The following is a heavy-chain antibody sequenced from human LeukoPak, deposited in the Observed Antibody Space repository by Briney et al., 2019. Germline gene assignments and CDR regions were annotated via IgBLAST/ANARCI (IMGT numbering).Heavy chain of an antibody. D-gene: IGHD5-12*01. Sequence: GGSLRLSCAASGFTFSSYDMHWVRQATGKGLEWVSAIGTAGDTYYPGSVKGRFTISRENAKNSLYLQMNSLRAGDTAVYYCARESRDGYPDYWGQGTLVTVSS. CDR1: GFTFSSYD. V-gene: IGHV3-13*01. CDR3: ARESRDGYPDY. CDR2: IGTAGDT. J-gene: IGHJ4*02.